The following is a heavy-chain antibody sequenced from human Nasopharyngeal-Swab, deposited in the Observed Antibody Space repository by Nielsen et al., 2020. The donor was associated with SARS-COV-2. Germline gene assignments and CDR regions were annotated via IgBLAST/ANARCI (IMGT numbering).Heavy chain of an antibody. D-gene: IGHD5-12*01. Sequence: KVSCKGSGYSFTSYWIAWVRQRPGKGLEWRGIIYPRDSDTRYSPSFQGQVTISADKSISTAYLQWSSLKASDTAMYYCVRPEGVATSFKYYFQYGMDVWGQGTMVTVPS. CDR2: IYPRDSDT. V-gene: IGHV5-51*01. CDR1: GYSFTSYW. CDR3: VRPEGVATSFKYYFQYGMDV. J-gene: IGHJ6*02.